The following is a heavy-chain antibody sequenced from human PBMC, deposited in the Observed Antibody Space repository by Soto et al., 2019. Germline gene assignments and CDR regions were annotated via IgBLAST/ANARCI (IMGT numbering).Heavy chain of an antibody. D-gene: IGHD2-15*01. J-gene: IGHJ4*02. V-gene: IGHV1-46*01. CDR1: GYTFTSYY. Sequence: QVQMVQSGAEVKKPGAAVKVSCKASGYTFTSYYMHWVRQAPGQGLEWMGIINPSGGSTSYAQKFQGRVTITADKSTSTAYMELSSLRSEDTAVYYCATPGYCSGGSCSPTLDYWGQGTLVTVSS. CDR2: INPSGGST. CDR3: ATPGYCSGGSCSPTLDY.